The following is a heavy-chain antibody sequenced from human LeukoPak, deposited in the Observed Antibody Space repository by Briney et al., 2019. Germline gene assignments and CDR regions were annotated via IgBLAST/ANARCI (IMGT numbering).Heavy chain of an antibody. Sequence: SVKVSCKVSGYTLTELSMHWVRQAPGQGLEWMGGIIPIFGTANYAQKFQGRVTITADESTSTAYMELSSLRSEDTAVYYCAREKGGYCSSTSCSYNWFDPWGQGTLVTVSP. J-gene: IGHJ5*02. V-gene: IGHV1-69*13. CDR3: AREKGGYCSSTSCSYNWFDP. CDR2: IIPIFGTA. D-gene: IGHD2-2*01. CDR1: GYTLTELS.